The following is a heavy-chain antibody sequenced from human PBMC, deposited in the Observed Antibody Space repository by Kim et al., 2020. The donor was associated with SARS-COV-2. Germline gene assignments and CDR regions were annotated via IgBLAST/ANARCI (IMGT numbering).Heavy chain of an antibody. J-gene: IGHJ6*02. Sequence: SETLSLTCTVSGGSISSYYWSWIRQPAGKGLEWIGRIYTSGSTNYNPSLKSRVTMSVDTSKNQFSLKLSSVTAADTAVYYCARVADSSSWYYYYYGMDVWGQGTTVTVSS. CDR1: GGSISSYY. D-gene: IGHD6-13*01. V-gene: IGHV4-4*07. CDR2: IYTSGST. CDR3: ARVADSSSWYYYYYGMDV.